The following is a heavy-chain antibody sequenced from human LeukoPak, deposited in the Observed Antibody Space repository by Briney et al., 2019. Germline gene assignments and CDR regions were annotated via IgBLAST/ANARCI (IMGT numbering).Heavy chain of an antibody. V-gene: IGHV1-69*13. CDR2: IIPIFGTA. CDR1: GYTFTSYA. Sequence: SVKVSCKASGYTFTSYAISWVRQAPGQGLEWMGGIIPIFGTANYAQKFQGRVTITADESTSTAYMELSGLRSEDTAVYYCARSRGGIAVAPGYYYYGMDVWGQGTTVTVSS. D-gene: IGHD6-19*01. CDR3: ARSRGGIAVAPGYYYYGMDV. J-gene: IGHJ6*02.